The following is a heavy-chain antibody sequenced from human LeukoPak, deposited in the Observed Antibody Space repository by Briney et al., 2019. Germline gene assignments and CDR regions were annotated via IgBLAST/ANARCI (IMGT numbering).Heavy chain of an antibody. D-gene: IGHD5-18*01. V-gene: IGHV1-69*04. CDR2: IIPILGIA. J-gene: IGHJ5*02. CDR1: GGTFSSYG. Sequence: SVKVSCKASGGTFSSYGISWVRQAPGQGLEWMGRIIPILGIAGYAQKFQGRVTITADKSTSTAYMELSSLRSDDTAVYYCARERFTSLYSYGPNWFDPWGQGTLVTVSS. CDR3: ARERFTSLYSYGPNWFDP.